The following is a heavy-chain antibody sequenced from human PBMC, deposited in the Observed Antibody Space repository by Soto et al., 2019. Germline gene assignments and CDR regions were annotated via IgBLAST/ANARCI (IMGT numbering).Heavy chain of an antibody. Sequence: PGASLKISCKGSGYSFTSYWISWVRQMPGKGLEWMVTIDPSDSYTNYSPSFQGHVTISADKSTSPAYLQWSSLKASDTALYYSASRRVAARPPGYGMAVWGQGTTVTVSS. CDR1: GYSFTSYW. D-gene: IGHD3-3*01. CDR2: IDPSDSYT. J-gene: IGHJ6*02. CDR3: ASRRVAARPPGYGMAV. V-gene: IGHV5-10-1*01.